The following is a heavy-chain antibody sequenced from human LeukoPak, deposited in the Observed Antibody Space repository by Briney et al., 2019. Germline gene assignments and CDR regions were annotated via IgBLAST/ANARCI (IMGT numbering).Heavy chain of an antibody. CDR1: GFTFSSYG. D-gene: IGHD3-22*01. CDR2: IWYDGSNT. J-gene: IGHJ1*01. Sequence: PGGSLRLSCAASGFTFSSYGMHWVRQAPGKGLEWVAVIWYDGSNTYYADSVKGRFTISRDNSKNTLYLQMNSLRAEDTAVYYCARDTPYYYDSSWGLQLWGQGTLVSVSS. V-gene: IGHV3-33*01. CDR3: ARDTPYYYDSSWGLQL.